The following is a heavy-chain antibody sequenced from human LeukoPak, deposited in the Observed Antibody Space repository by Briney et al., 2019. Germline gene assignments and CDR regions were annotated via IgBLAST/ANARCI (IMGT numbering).Heavy chain of an antibody. D-gene: IGHD3-16*01. CDR3: ARDYDAGYFDY. CDR1: GGSISSYY. J-gene: IGHJ4*02. Sequence: SETLSLTCTVAGGSISSYYCSWIRQPAWKGLEWIGRIYTSGSTNYNPSLKSRVTISVDKSKNQFSLKLSSVTAADPAVYYCARDYDAGYFDYWGQGTLVTVSS. CDR2: IYTSGST. V-gene: IGHV4-4*07.